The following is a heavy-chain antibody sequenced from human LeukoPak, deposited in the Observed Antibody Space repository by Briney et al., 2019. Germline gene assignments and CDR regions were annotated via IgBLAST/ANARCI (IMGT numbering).Heavy chain of an antibody. J-gene: IGHJ4*02. V-gene: IGHV3-74*01. CDR2: INSDGSST. Sequence: PGGSLRLLCAASGFTFSSYWKHWVRQAPGKGLVWVSRINSDGSSTNYADSVKGRFTISRDNAKSTLYLQMNSLRAEDTAVYYCARDQGTMGGKGYWGQGILVTVSS. D-gene: IGHD3-10*01. CDR1: GFTFSSYW. CDR3: ARDQGTMGGKGY.